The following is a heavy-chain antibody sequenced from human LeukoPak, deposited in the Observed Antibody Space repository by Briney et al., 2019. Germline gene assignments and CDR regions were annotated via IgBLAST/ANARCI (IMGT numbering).Heavy chain of an antibody. J-gene: IGHJ6*03. CDR2: ISSSGSTI. CDR3: ARDYYYYMDV. Sequence: PGGSLRLSCAASGFTFSSYSMNWVRQAPGKGLEWVSYISSSGSTIYYADSVKGRFTISRDNVKKSLYLQMNSLRVEDTAVYYCARDYYYYMDVWGKGTTVTISS. CDR1: GFTFSSYS. V-gene: IGHV3-48*04.